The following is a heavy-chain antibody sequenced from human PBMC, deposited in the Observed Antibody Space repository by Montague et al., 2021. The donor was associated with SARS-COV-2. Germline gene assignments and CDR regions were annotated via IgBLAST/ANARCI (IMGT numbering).Heavy chain of an antibody. D-gene: IGHD3-10*01. CDR3: ARFDYDGFGSYYRRPFDY. J-gene: IGHJ4*02. Sequence: PALVKPTQTLTLTCAFSGFSLTTSGVGVGWIRQPPGKALEWLALIYWDDDKRYSPSLRSRLTITKDTSKNQVVLTMTHMDPVDTATYCCARFDYDGFGSYYRRPFDYWGQGIPVTASS. V-gene: IGHV2-5*02. CDR1: GFSLTTSGVG. CDR2: IYWDDDK.